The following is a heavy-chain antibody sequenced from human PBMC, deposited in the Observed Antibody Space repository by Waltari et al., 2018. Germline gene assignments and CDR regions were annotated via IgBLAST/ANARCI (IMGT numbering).Heavy chain of an antibody. J-gene: IGHJ3*01. V-gene: IGHV4-59*11. D-gene: IGHD3-10*01. CDR2: FYYSGST. Sequence: QVHLQESGPGLVKPSETLSLTCPVSDASICCHFLTLIRHPPGKGLEWIGYFYYSGSTKDKPSFGSRVTISVDRSKNQLSLRLSSVTAADTAVYYCARASTLSGSSYQGYPFDFWGRGTAVTVSS. CDR3: ARASTLSGSSYQGYPFDF. CDR1: DASICCHF.